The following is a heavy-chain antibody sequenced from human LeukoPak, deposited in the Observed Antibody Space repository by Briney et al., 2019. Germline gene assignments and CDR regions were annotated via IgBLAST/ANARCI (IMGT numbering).Heavy chain of an antibody. CDR3: ARDLAVAGIQDY. CDR1: GFTLSSYS. Sequence: GGSLRLSCAASGFTLSSYSMNWVCQAPGKGLEWVSSISSSSSYIYYADSVKGRFTISRDNAKNSLYLQMNSLRAEDTAVYYCARDLAVAGIQDYWGQGTLVTVSS. CDR2: ISSSSSYI. V-gene: IGHV3-21*01. D-gene: IGHD6-19*01. J-gene: IGHJ4*02.